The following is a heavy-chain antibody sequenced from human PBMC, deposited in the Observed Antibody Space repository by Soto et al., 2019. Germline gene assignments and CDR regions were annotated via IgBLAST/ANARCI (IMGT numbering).Heavy chain of an antibody. CDR3: ARQGYCGGDCYLHFDL. J-gene: IGHJ2*01. V-gene: IGHV5-51*01. Sequence: EVQLVQSGAEVKKPGESLKISCKGSGYSFTNYWIGWVRQMPGKGLEWMGITYPGDSDIRYSPSFQGQVTISADKSTSTAYLQWSSLKPSATAIYYCARQGYCGGDCYLHFDLWGRGTLVTVSS. CDR1: GYSFTNYW. D-gene: IGHD2-21*02. CDR2: TYPGDSDI.